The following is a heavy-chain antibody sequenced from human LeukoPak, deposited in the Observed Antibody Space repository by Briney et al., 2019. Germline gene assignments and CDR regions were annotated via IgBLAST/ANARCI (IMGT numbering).Heavy chain of an antibody. CDR1: GFTFSSYG. Sequence: GRSLRLSCAASGFTFSSYGIHWVRQAPGKGLEWVAIIPYDGSNKYYADSVKGRFTISRDNSKNTVYLQMNSLRAEDTAVYYCAKSRQWLEYYFDYWGQGTLVTVSS. J-gene: IGHJ4*02. V-gene: IGHV3-30*18. CDR3: AKSRQWLEYYFDY. D-gene: IGHD6-19*01. CDR2: IPYDGSNK.